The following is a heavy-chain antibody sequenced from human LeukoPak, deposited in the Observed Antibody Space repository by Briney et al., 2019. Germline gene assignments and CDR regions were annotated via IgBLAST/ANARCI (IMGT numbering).Heavy chain of an antibody. CDR1: GYTFTSYG. CDR2: INTFNGNT. CDR3: ARVWDLGAVCMDV. V-gene: IGHV1-18*01. Sequence: ASVKVSCKASGYTFTSYGISWVRQAPGQGLEWMGWINTFNGNTNYAQKLQGRVTVTADPSTSTAYMELRSLRSDDTAMYYCARVWDLGAVCMDVWGKGTTVTVSS. J-gene: IGHJ6*03. D-gene: IGHD1-26*01.